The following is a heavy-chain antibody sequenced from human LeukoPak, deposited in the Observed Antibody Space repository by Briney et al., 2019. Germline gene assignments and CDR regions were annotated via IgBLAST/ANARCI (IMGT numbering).Heavy chain of an antibody. CDR1: GGSISSYY. Sequence: SETLSLTCTVSGGSISSYYWSWIRQPPGKGLEWIGYIYYSGSTNYNPSLKSRVTISVDTSKNQFSLKLSSVTAADTAVYYCARHNDLYNWFDPWGQGTLVTVSS. CDR2: IYYSGST. J-gene: IGHJ5*02. V-gene: IGHV4-59*08. D-gene: IGHD3-3*01. CDR3: ARHNDLYNWFDP.